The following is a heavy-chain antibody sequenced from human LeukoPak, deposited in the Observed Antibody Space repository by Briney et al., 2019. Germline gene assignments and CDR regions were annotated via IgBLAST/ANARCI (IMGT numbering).Heavy chain of an antibody. J-gene: IGHJ6*03. Sequence: SETLSLTCTVPGGSISSYYWSWIRQPPGKGLEWIGYIYYSGSTNYNPSLKSRVTISVDTSKNQFSLKLSSVTAADTAVYYCARGITMVRGVYYYMDVWGKGTTVTVSS. D-gene: IGHD3-10*01. CDR1: GGSISSYY. CDR2: IYYSGST. CDR3: ARGITMVRGVYYYMDV. V-gene: IGHV4-59*12.